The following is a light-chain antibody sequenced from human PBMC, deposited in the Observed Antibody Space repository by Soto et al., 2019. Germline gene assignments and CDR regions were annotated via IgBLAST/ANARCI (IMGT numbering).Light chain of an antibody. J-gene: IGLJ2*01. CDR3: SSYTSSSTLV. Sequence: QSALTQPPSVSGSPGQSVTISCTGTSSDVGYYNRVSWYQQPPGTAPKLIIYEVTNRPSGVPDRFSGSKSGNTASLAISGLQAEDEADYYCSSYTSSSTLVFGGGTKVTVL. CDR1: SSDVGYYNR. CDR2: EVT. V-gene: IGLV2-18*02.